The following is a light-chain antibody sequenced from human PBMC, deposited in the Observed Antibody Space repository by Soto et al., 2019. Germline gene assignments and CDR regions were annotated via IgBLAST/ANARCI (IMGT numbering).Light chain of an antibody. V-gene: IGLV2-14*03. CDR1: SSDVGGYNY. Sequence: QSALTQPASVSGSPGQSLTISCTGTSSDVGGYNYVSWYQHHPGKAPKLMTFDVSNRPSGVSNRFSGSKSGNTASLTISGLQPEDEADYYCSSYTTSNTRQIVFGTGTRSPS. CDR3: SSYTTSNTRQIV. CDR2: DVS. J-gene: IGLJ1*01.